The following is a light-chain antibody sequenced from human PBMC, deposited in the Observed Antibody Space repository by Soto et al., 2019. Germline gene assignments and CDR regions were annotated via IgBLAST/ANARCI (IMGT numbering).Light chain of an antibody. V-gene: IGKV1-33*01. CDR2: DAS. Sequence: DSQMTQSPCSLSASVGDRVTITCQASQDISNYLNWYQQKPGKAPKLLIYDASNLETGVPSRFSGSGSGTDFTFTISSLQPEDIATHYCQQYDNLLSLTLGGGTKVEIK. CDR3: QQYDNLLSLT. J-gene: IGKJ4*01. CDR1: QDISNY.